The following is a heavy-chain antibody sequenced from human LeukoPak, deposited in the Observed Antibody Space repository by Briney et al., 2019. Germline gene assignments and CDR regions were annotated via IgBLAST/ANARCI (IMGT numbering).Heavy chain of an antibody. Sequence: GGSLRLSCAASGFSFSSYAMSWVRQAQGKGLEWVSAIIGSGGSTYYADSVKGRFTISRDNSKNTLYLQRNSLKTEDTAVYYCATFPRGSWSAYWGQGTLVTVSS. CDR1: GFSFSSYA. CDR2: IIGSGGST. CDR3: ATFPRGSWSAY. D-gene: IGHD1-26*01. V-gene: IGHV3-23*01. J-gene: IGHJ4*02.